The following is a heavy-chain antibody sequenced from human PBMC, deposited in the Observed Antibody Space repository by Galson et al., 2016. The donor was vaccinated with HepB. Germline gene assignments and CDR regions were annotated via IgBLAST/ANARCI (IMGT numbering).Heavy chain of an antibody. J-gene: IGHJ2*01. V-gene: IGHV4-59*01. Sequence: SETLSLTCTVSGGSISRYYWSWIRQPPGKGLEWIGYINYTGCTKYNPSLKSRVSISVDTSKNQFSLKLSSVTAADTAVYYCARDRDATTVNWYFDLWGRGTLVSVSS. CDR1: GGSISRYY. CDR2: INYTGCT. D-gene: IGHD4-17*01. CDR3: ARDRDATTVNWYFDL.